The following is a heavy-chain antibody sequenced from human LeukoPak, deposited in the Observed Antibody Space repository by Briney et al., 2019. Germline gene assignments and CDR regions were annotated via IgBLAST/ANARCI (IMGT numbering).Heavy chain of an antibody. J-gene: IGHJ5*02. CDR2: IIPIFGTA. Sequence: ASVKVSCKASGYTFTSYDINWVRRATGQGLEWMGGIIPIFGTANYAQKFQGRVTITADKSTSTAYMELSSLRSEDTAVYYCARDYYDILTGYPKNWFDPWGQGTLVTVSS. CDR3: ARDYYDILTGYPKNWFDP. D-gene: IGHD3-9*01. CDR1: GYTFTSYD. V-gene: IGHV1-69*06.